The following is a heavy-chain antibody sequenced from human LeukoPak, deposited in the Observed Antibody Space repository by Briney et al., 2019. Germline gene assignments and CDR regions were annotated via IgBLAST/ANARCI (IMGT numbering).Heavy chain of an antibody. D-gene: IGHD4-17*01. V-gene: IGHV1-2*02. CDR3: ARGAERGDYAGY. J-gene: IGHJ4*02. Sequence: ASVKVSCKASGYTFTGYYMHWVRQAPGQGLEWMGWINPDSGGTNYAQKFQGRVTMTRDTSISTAYMELTRLTSDDTAVYYCARGAERGDYAGYWGQGTLVTVSS. CDR2: INPDSGGT. CDR1: GYTFTGYY.